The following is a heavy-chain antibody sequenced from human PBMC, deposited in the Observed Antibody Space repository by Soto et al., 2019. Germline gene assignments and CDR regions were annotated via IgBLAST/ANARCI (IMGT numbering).Heavy chain of an antibody. CDR1: GGSIYTNDYY. CDR2: IDYNGVT. D-gene: IGHD2-21*01. CDR3: GKVFVGDTAQTEPDS. J-gene: IGHJ4*02. Sequence: SETLSLTCTVSGGSIYTNDYYCGWIRQPPGRGLEWIGNIDYNGVTYYNRSLKSRVSISRDTSKNQFSLRLTSVTPADTALYHCGKVFVGDTAQTEPDSWGTGNLVTVSS. V-gene: IGHV4-39*01.